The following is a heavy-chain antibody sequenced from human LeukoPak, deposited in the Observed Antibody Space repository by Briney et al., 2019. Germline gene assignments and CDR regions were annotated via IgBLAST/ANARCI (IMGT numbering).Heavy chain of an antibody. V-gene: IGHV4-38-2*02. CDR3: ARVQRGYSGRTTPQNNWFDP. Sequence: PSETLSLTCTVSGYSISSGYYWGWIRQPPGKGLEWIGSIYYSGSTYYNPSLKSRVTIAVDTSKNQFSLKLSSVTAADTAVYYCARVQRGYSGRTTPQNNWFDPWGQGTLVTVSS. J-gene: IGHJ5*02. CDR1: GYSISSGYY. CDR2: IYYSGST. D-gene: IGHD5-12*01.